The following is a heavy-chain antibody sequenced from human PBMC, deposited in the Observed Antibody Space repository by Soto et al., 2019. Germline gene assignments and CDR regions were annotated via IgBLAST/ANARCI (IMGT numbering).Heavy chain of an antibody. V-gene: IGHV3-23*01. Sequence: GSLRLSCAASGFTFSNYAMNWVRQAPGKGLEWVSTISTSGGGTYYTDSVKGRFTISRDNPKNTLYLQMNSLRAEDTAVYYWAKEGVAAAGSFDYWGQGTLVTVSS. J-gene: IGHJ4*02. D-gene: IGHD6-13*01. CDR2: ISTSGGGT. CDR3: AKEGVAAAGSFDY. CDR1: GFTFSNYA.